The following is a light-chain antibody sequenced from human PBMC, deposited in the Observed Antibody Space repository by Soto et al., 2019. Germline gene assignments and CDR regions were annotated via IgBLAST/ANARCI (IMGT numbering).Light chain of an antibody. J-gene: IGKJ3*01. CDR1: QSISSY. CDR3: QQSYSSPFT. CDR2: AAS. V-gene: IGKV1-39*01. Sequence: DIQMTQSPSSLSASVGDRVTITCRASQSISSYLNWYQQKPGKAPNLLIYAASSLQSGFPSKFSGSGSVTDFTLTISSLQPEDFATYYCQQSYSSPFTFGPGTKVDIK.